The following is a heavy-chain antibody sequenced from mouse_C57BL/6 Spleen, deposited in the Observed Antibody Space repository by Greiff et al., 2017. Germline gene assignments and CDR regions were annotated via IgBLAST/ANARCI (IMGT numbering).Heavy chain of an antibody. V-gene: IGHV1-64*01. Sequence: QVQLKESGAELVKPGASVKLSCKASGYTFTSYWMHWVKQRPGQGLEWIGMIHPNSGSTNYNEKFKSKATLTVDKSSSTAYMQLSSLTSEDSAVYYCADSSAAYWGQGTLVTVSA. D-gene: IGHD3-2*01. J-gene: IGHJ3*01. CDR3: ADSSAAY. CDR2: IHPNSGST. CDR1: GYTFTSYW.